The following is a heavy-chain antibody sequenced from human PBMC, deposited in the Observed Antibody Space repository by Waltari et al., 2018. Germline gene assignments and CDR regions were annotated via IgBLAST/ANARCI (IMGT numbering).Heavy chain of an antibody. CDR1: GFTFSSYW. CDR3: ASLSGGNSYYFDY. Sequence: EVQLVESGGGLVQPGGSLRLSCAASGFTFSSYWMSWFRQAPGKGLEWVANIKQDGSEKYYVDSVKGRFTISRDNAKNSLYLQMNSLRAEDTAVYYCASLSGGNSYYFDYWGQGTLVTVSS. J-gene: IGHJ4*02. V-gene: IGHV3-7*01. D-gene: IGHD2-21*02. CDR2: IKQDGSEK.